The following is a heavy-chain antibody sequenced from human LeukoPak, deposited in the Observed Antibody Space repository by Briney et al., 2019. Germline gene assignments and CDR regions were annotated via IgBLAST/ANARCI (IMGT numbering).Heavy chain of an antibody. CDR3: TIDVVPGGADY. CDR1: GVSSPDHA. D-gene: IGHD2-2*01. CDR2: IYWNGGRI. V-gene: IGHV3-9*02. Sequence: GRSLRLSCRASGVSSPDHAMHWFRQAPGKGLEWVSGIYWNGGRIDYADSVRGRFTVSRDNAKNSLYLQMNSLRVEDTALYYCTIDVVPGGADYWGQGTLVTVS. J-gene: IGHJ4*02.